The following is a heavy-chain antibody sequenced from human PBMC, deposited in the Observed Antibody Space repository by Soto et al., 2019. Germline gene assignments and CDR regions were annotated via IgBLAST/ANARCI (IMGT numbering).Heavy chain of an antibody. J-gene: IGHJ6*02. CDR1: GGTFSSYA. Sequence: SVKVSCKASGGTFSSYAISWVRQAPGQGLEWMGGIIPIFGTANYAQKFQGRVTITADESTSTAYMELSSLRSEDTAVYYCASTWGCSGGRCYDNYYYGMDVWGQGTTVTVS. D-gene: IGHD2-15*01. V-gene: IGHV1-69*13. CDR3: ASTWGCSGGRCYDNYYYGMDV. CDR2: IIPIFGTA.